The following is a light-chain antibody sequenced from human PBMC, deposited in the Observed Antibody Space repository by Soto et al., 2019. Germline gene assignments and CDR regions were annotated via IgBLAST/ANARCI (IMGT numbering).Light chain of an antibody. J-gene: IGKJ3*01. CDR2: GAS. Sequence: MALTQSPGTLSSPPGERATLSCRASQSVSSNFLAGYQHKPGQAPRLLIYGASRRATGIPDRCSGSGSGTDLTLTISRLEPEDFAVFYCQQYGDSLFTFGPGTKVDIK. CDR1: QSVSSNF. V-gene: IGKV3-20*01. CDR3: QQYGDSLFT.